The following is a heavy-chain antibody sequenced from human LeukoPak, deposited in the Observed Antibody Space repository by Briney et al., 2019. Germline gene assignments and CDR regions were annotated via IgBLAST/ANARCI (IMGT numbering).Heavy chain of an antibody. CDR1: GYTFTGYY. D-gene: IGHD3-10*01. J-gene: IGHJ4*02. CDR2: IIPNSGGT. CDR3: ARELLWFGELLRLPDY. V-gene: IGHV1-2*02. Sequence: GASVKVSCKASGYTFTGYYMHWVRQAPGQGLEWMGWIIPNSGGTNYAQKFRGRVTMTRDTSISTAYMELSRLRSDDTAVYYCARELLWFGELLRLPDYWGQGTLVTVSS.